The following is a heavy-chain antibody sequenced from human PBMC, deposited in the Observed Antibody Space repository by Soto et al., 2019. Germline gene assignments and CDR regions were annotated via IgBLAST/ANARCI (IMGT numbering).Heavy chain of an antibody. CDR3: TTEGHYGSGSYRYGMDV. CDR2: IKSKTDGGTT. Sequence: EVQLVESGGGLVKPGGSLRLSCAASGFTFSNAWMSWVRQAPGKGLEWVGRIKSKTDGGTTDYAAPVKGRFTISGDDSKNTLYLQMNSLKTEDTAVYYCTTEGHYGSGSYRYGMDVWGQGTTVTVSS. CDR1: GFTFSNAW. J-gene: IGHJ6*02. D-gene: IGHD3-10*01. V-gene: IGHV3-15*01.